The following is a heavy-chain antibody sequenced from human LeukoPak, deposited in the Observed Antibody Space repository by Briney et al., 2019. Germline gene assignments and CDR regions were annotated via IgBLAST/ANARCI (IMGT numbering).Heavy chain of an antibody. Sequence: GASVKVSCKASGYTFTGYYMHWVRQAPGQGLEWMGWINPNSGGTNYAQKFQGRVTMTRVTSISTAYMELSRLRSDDTAVYYCARVGFGSGWPSGGMDVWGQGTTVTVSS. J-gene: IGHJ6*02. CDR2: INPNSGGT. D-gene: IGHD6-19*01. CDR3: ARVGFGSGWPSGGMDV. CDR1: GYTFTGYY. V-gene: IGHV1-2*02.